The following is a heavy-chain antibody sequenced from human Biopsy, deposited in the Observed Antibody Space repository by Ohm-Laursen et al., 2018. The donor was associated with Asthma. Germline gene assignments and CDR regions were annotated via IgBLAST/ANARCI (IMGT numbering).Heavy chain of an antibody. CDR2: IYSGGTS. CDR1: RFTYE. CDR3: ARGDSSNWSHYYFDY. Sequence: SLRLSCAASRFTYEMHWVRQAPGKGLEWVSVIYSGGTSHTADSVRGRFTISRDYSKNTLYLQMHSLRAEDTAVYYCARGDSSNWSHYYFDYWGQGTLVTVSS. J-gene: IGHJ4*02. V-gene: IGHV3-53*01. D-gene: IGHD3-22*01.